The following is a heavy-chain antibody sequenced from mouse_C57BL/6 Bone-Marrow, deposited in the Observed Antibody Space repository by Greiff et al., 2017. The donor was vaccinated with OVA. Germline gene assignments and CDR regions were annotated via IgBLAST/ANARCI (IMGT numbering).Heavy chain of an antibody. Sequence: EVKVEESGGGLVQPGGSLKLSCAASGFTFSDYGMAWVRQAPRTGPEWVAFISNLAYSIYYADTVTGRFTISKENAKNTLYLEMSSLRSEDTAMYYCARWDTTAVGGFAYWGQGTLVTVSA. CDR3: ARWDTTAVGGFAY. D-gene: IGHD1-1*01. CDR2: ISNLAYSI. V-gene: IGHV5-15*04. J-gene: IGHJ3*01. CDR1: GFTFSDYG.